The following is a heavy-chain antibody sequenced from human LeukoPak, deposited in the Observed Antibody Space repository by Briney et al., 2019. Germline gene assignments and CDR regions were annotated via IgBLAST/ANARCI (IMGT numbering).Heavy chain of an antibody. CDR2: ISQRDGTT. CDR3: AGDGTGVLPGDAFDM. V-gene: IGHV3-48*02. Sequence: GGSLRLSCAASGFTFTTQSMNLVRQARGTGREGLSFISQRDGTTYYADSVRGRFTISRDNAQNSLFLQMNSLRDEDTGVYYCAGDGTGVLPGDAFDMWGQGTMVTVSS. CDR1: GFTFTTQS. J-gene: IGHJ3*02. D-gene: IGHD1-1*01.